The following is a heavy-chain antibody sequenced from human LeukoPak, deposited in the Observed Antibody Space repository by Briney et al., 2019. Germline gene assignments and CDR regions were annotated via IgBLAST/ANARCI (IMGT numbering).Heavy chain of an antibody. V-gene: IGHV4-34*01. CDR3: ARGPDIVVVVAAYYFDY. J-gene: IGHJ4*02. CDR1: GGSISSYY. D-gene: IGHD2-15*01. CDR2: INHSGST. Sequence: SETLSLTCTVSGGSISSYYWSWIRQPPGKGLEWIGEINHSGSTNYNPSLKSRVTISVDTSKNQFSLKLSSVTAADTAVYYCARGPDIVVVVAAYYFDYWGQGTLVTVSS.